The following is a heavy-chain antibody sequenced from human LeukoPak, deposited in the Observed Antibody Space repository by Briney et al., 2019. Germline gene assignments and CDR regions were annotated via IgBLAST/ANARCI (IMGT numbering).Heavy chain of an antibody. CDR3: AKDKDGDY. Sequence: QPGRSLRLPCTASGFTFSSYGMHWVRQAPGKGLEWVAVISYDGSNKYYADSVKGRLTISRDNTKNTLYLQMNSLRAEDTAVYYCAKDKDGDYWGQGTLVTVSS. D-gene: IGHD6-6*01. CDR1: GFTFSSYG. V-gene: IGHV3-30*18. J-gene: IGHJ4*02. CDR2: ISYDGSNK.